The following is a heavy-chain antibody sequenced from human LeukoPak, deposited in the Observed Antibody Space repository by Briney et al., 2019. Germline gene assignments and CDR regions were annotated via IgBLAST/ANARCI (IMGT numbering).Heavy chain of an antibody. D-gene: IGHD4/OR15-4a*01. CDR1: GGTFSSYT. CDR2: IINILGIA. V-gene: IGHV1-69*02. Sequence: GASVKVSCKAYGGTFSSYTISWERLAPGQGLEWKGRIINILGIANYAQKFQGRVTITADKSTSTAYMELSSLRSEDTAVYYCARGDYQTHYYYYYMDVWGKGTTITVSS. J-gene: IGHJ6*03. CDR3: ARGDYQTHYYYYYMDV.